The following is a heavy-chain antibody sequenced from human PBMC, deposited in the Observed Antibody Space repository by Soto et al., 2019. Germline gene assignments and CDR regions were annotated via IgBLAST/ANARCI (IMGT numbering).Heavy chain of an antibody. J-gene: IGHJ3*02. D-gene: IGHD1-26*01. CDR2: INPSGGST. CDR1: GYTFTSYY. CDR3: ARVSELLLGPLDAFDI. V-gene: IGHV1-46*03. Sequence: ASVKVSCKASGYTFTSYYMHWVRQAPGQGLEWMGIINPSGGSTSYAQKFQGRVTMTRDTSTSTVYMELSSLRSEDTAVYYCARVSELLLGPLDAFDIWGQGTMVTVSS.